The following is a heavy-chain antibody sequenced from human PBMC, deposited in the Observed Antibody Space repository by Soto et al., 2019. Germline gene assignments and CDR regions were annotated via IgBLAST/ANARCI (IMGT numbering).Heavy chain of an antibody. J-gene: IGHJ4*02. CDR2: VNSDGTTT. CDR3: ARGSTRGHDY. V-gene: IGHV3-74*01. D-gene: IGHD2-2*01. Sequence: EVQLVESGGGLVQPGGSLRLSCTASGFTFSEYWMHWDRQAPGKGLVWVSRVNSDGTTTDYADSVKGRFTISRDNAKNTLFLQVNSLRAEDTAVYYCARGSTRGHDYWGQGTLVTVSS. CDR1: GFTFSEYW.